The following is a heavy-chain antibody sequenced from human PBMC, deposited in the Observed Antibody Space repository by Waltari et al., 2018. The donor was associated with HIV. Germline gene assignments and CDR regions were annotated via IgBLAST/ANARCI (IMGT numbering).Heavy chain of an antibody. CDR3: TRLSIVVVTAIDF. CDR1: GGPISSSTYY. Sequence: QLQLQESGPGLAKPSETLSLTCTVSGGPISSSTYYWGWVRQPPGKGLEWLGNLSYSGRTYYTPSRKSRVTISVDTSKNQFSLKLSSVTAADTAVYYCTRLSIVVVTAIDFWGQGTLVTVSS. CDR2: LSYSGRT. D-gene: IGHD2-21*02. J-gene: IGHJ4*02. V-gene: IGHV4-39*01.